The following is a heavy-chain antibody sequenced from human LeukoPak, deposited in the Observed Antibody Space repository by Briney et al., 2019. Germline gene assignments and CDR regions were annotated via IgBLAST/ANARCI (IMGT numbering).Heavy chain of an antibody. CDR1: GGSFSGYY. J-gene: IGHJ4*02. D-gene: IGHD6-13*01. V-gene: IGHV4-34*01. CDR3: ARGGYSSSWYFDY. Sequence: SETLSLTCAVYGGSFSGYYWSWIRQPPGKGLEWIGEINHSGSTNYNPSLKSRVTISVDTSKNQFSLKLSPVTAADTAVYCCARGGYSSSWYFDYWGQGTLVTVSS. CDR2: INHSGST.